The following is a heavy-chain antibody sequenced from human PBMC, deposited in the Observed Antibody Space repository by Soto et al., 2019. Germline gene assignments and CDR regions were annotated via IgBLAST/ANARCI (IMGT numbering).Heavy chain of an antibody. D-gene: IGHD1-1*01. CDR2: IKYDGSER. Sequence: EVQPVESGGGLGQPGGSLRLSCAASGFTFSSSWMNWVRQAPGKGLEWVANIKYDGSERNYVDSVKGRFTISRDNAKSLLFLQMNSLRAEDTAVYYCARDGKGPFDIWGQGTMVTVSS. CDR3: ARDGKGPFDI. J-gene: IGHJ3*02. V-gene: IGHV3-7*01. CDR1: GFTFSSSW.